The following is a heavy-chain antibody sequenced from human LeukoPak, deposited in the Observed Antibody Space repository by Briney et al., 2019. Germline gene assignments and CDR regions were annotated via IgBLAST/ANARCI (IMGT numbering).Heavy chain of an antibody. Sequence: KPSETLSLTCAVYGGSFSGYYWSWIRQPPGKGLEWIGEINHSGSTNYNPSLKSRVTISVDTSKNQFSLKLSSVTAADTAVYYCARRGTDSSGYNDYWGQGTLATVSS. CDR3: ARRGTDSSGYNDY. V-gene: IGHV4-34*01. CDR2: INHSGST. J-gene: IGHJ4*02. CDR1: GGSFSGYY. D-gene: IGHD3-22*01.